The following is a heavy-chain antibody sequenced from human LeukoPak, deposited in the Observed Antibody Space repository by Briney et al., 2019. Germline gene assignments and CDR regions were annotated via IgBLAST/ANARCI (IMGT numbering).Heavy chain of an antibody. CDR1: GDSVSSNRDA. Sequence: SQTLSLTCAISGDSVSSNRDAWNWIRQSPSRGLEWLGMPYYSSKRYNDYAVSLKSRITINPDTSKHQFSLQLNSVTPEDTAVYYCARVLLLGYCSSTSCYGPFDYWGQGTLVTVSP. V-gene: IGHV6-1*01. CDR2: PYYSSKRYN. CDR3: ARVLLLGYCSSTSCYGPFDY. D-gene: IGHD2-2*01. J-gene: IGHJ4*02.